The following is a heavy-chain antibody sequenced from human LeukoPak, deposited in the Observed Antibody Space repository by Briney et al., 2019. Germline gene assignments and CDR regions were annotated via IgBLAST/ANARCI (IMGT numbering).Heavy chain of an antibody. Sequence: GGSLRLSCAVSGFAFGSEAMSWVRQSPARGLEWVASISPGGGTTYYADYVKGRFTISRDNSKNTLYLQMNSLRAEDTAVYYCARWHTSGNYYYYDYWGQGTLVTVSS. V-gene: IGHV3-23*01. CDR1: GFAFGSEA. CDR3: ARWHTSGNYYYYDY. D-gene: IGHD3-22*01. CDR2: ISPGGGTT. J-gene: IGHJ4*02.